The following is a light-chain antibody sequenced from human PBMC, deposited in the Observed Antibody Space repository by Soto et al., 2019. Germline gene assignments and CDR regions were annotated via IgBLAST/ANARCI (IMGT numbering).Light chain of an antibody. V-gene: IGKV3-15*01. CDR1: QSISSN. CDR2: RTS. J-gene: IGKJ4*01. Sequence: EIVVTQSPALVSVSPGERATLSCRASQSISSNLAWYQQKPCQAPRLLMFRTSSRATGFPARFSGSGSGTEFNLTISSLQSEDFGVYYCQQYKNWPSATFGGGTKVDIK. CDR3: QQYKNWPSAT.